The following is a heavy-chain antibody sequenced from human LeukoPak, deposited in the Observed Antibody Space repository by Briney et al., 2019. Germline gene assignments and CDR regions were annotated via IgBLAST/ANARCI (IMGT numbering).Heavy chain of an antibody. D-gene: IGHD6-13*01. CDR2: IYYSGST. V-gene: IGHV4-31*03. CDR3: ARDSSSWLDAFDI. CDR1: GGSISSGGYY. J-gene: IGHJ3*02. Sequence: SQTLSLTCTVSGGSISSGGYYWSWIRQHPGKGLEWIGYIYYSGSTYHNPSLKSRVTISVDTSKNQFSLKLSSVTAADTAVYYCARDSSSWLDAFDIWGQGTMVTVSS.